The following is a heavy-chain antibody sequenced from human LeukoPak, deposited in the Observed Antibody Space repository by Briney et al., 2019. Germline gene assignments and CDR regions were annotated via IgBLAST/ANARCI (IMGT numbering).Heavy chain of an antibody. Sequence: GGSLRLSCAASGFSFSNYDMHWVRQAPGKGLEWVAVIWYDGSNKYYADSVKGRFTISRDNSKNTLYLQMNSLRVEDTAVYYCAKGDPTVTTKQNFDYWGQGTLVTVSS. D-gene: IGHD4-17*01. CDR1: GFSFSNYD. J-gene: IGHJ4*02. CDR3: AKGDPTVTTKQNFDY. CDR2: IWYDGSNK. V-gene: IGHV3-33*06.